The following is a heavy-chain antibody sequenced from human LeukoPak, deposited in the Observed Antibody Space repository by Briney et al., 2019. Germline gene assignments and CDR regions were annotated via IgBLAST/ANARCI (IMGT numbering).Heavy chain of an antibody. CDR1: GFTFSDHW. Sequence: GGSLRLSCAASGFTFSDHWIHWVRQAPGKGLVWVSRINTDGSITNYADSVKGRFSISRDNAKNTLYLQMNSLRAEDTAVYYCARGYAPGGWYYYFDYWGQGTLVTVSS. J-gene: IGHJ4*02. D-gene: IGHD6-19*01. V-gene: IGHV3-74*01. CDR3: ARGYAPGGWYYYFDY. CDR2: INTDGSIT.